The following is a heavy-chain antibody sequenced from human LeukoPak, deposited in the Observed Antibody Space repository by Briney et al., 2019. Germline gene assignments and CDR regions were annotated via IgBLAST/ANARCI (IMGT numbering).Heavy chain of an antibody. CDR1: GYTFTGYY. Sequence: ASVKVSCKASGYTFTGYYMHWVRQAPGQGLEWMGWINPNSGGTNYAQKFQGWVTMTRDTSISTAYMELRSLRSDDTAVYYCARVGFYGSGSYFFDYWGQGTLVTVSS. CDR2: INPNSGGT. D-gene: IGHD3-10*01. CDR3: ARVGFYGSGSYFFDY. V-gene: IGHV1-2*04. J-gene: IGHJ4*02.